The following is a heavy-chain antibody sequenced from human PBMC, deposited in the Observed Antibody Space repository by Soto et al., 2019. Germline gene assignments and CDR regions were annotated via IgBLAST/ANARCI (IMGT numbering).Heavy chain of an antibody. J-gene: IGHJ4*02. V-gene: IGHV3-48*01. D-gene: IGHD3-22*01. Sequence: EVQLVESGGGLVQPGGSLRLSCAASGFTFSSYSMNWVRQAPGKGLEWVSYISSSSSTIYYADSVKGRFTISRDNSKNTLYLQMNSLRAEDTAVYYCAKWNYYDSSGYPYWGQGTLVTVSS. CDR2: ISSSSSTI. CDR3: AKWNYYDSSGYPY. CDR1: GFTFSSYS.